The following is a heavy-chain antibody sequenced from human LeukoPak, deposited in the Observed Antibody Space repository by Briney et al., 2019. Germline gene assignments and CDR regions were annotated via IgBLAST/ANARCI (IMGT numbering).Heavy chain of an antibody. CDR3: ARGGDGYSEIDY. J-gene: IGHJ4*02. V-gene: IGHV3-74*01. D-gene: IGHD5-24*01. CDR2: INSDGSST. Sequence: GRSLRLSCAASRFTFSHYWMHWVRQAPGKGLVWVSHINSDGSSTTYADSVKGRFTISRDNAKNTLYLQMDSLRAEDTAVYYCARGGDGYSEIDYCGQGTLVTVSS. CDR1: RFTFSHYW.